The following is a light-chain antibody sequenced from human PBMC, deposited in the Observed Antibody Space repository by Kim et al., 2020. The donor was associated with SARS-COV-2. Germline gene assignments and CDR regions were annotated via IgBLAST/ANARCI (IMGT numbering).Light chain of an antibody. V-gene: IGLV3-21*04. CDR2: HDT. CDR1: NIGSIS. Sequence: SYVLTQLPSVSVAPGQTAKIPCGGSNIGSISVHWYQRRPGQAPVLIIHHDTDRPSGISERFAGSTSGSGATLIINRVEAGDEADYFCQVWDSNSDHVVFGGGTQLTVL. J-gene: IGLJ2*01. CDR3: QVWDSNSDHVV.